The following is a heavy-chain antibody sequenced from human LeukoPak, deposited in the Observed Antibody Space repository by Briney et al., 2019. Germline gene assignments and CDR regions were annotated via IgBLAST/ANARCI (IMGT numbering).Heavy chain of an antibody. CDR1: GYTFTGYY. CDR3: ARVGEWFGELVG. Sequence: ASVKLSCKASGYTFTGYYMHWMRHAPGQGLEWMGWINPNSGGTNYAQKFQGRVTMTRDTSISTAYMELSRLRSDDTAVYYCARVGEWFGELVGWGQGTLVTVSS. CDR2: INPNSGGT. D-gene: IGHD3-10*01. V-gene: IGHV1-2*02. J-gene: IGHJ4*02.